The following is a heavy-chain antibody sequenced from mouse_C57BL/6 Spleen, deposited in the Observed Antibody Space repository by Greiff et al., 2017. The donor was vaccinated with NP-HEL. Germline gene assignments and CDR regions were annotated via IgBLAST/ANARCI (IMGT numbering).Heavy chain of an antibody. Sequence: DVQLQESGGDLVKPGGSLKLSCAASGFTFSSYGMSWVRQTPDKRLEWVATISSGGSYTYYPDSVKGRFTISRDNAKNTLYLQMSSLKSEDTAMYYCARKGLKRYFDVWGTGTTVTVSS. CDR2: ISSGGSYT. V-gene: IGHV5-6*01. CDR1: GFTFSSYG. CDR3: ARKGLKRYFDV. J-gene: IGHJ1*03. D-gene: IGHD1-3*01.